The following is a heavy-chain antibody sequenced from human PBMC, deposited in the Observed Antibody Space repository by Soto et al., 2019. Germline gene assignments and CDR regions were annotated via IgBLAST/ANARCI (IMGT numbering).Heavy chain of an antibody. D-gene: IGHD2-8*01. V-gene: IGHV4-39*01. Sequence: SETLSLTCTVSGASISSRDYYWGWIRQTPGKGLEWIGNIDYNGVTYYNPSLKSRVTVSKDTSKNQFSLKVASVTAADTAIYYCGRVMIGTSRHTDSDYWGQGTQVTVS. CDR3: GRVMIGTSRHTDSDY. J-gene: IGHJ4*02. CDR1: GASISSRDYY. CDR2: IDYNGVT.